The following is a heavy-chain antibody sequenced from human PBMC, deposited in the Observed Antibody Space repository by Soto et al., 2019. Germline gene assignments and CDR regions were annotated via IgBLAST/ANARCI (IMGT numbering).Heavy chain of an antibody. Sequence: QPGGSLRLSCAASGFTFSSYAMSWVRQAPGKGLEWVSAISGSGGNTHYADSVKGRFTISRDNSKNTLYLQMNSLRAEDTAVYYCAKDIAAAQYYFDYWGQGTLVTVSS. CDR1: GFTFSSYA. CDR3: AKDIAAAQYYFDY. D-gene: IGHD6-13*01. CDR2: ISGSGGNT. V-gene: IGHV3-23*01. J-gene: IGHJ4*02.